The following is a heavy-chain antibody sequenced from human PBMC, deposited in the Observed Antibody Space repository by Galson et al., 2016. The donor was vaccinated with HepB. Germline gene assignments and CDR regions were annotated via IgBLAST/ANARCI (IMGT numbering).Heavy chain of an antibody. CDR1: GHTFTSYG. D-gene: IGHD5-12*01. CDR2: INAYNGNT. V-gene: IGHV1-18*01. J-gene: IGHJ5*02. Sequence: SVKVSCKASGHTFTSYGISWVRQAPGQGLEWMGWINAYNGNTNYAQSFQGRVTMTTDTSTGTAYMELWNLRSDDTALYYCARVLGGYDFYPWGQGTLVTVSS. CDR3: ARVLGGYDFYP.